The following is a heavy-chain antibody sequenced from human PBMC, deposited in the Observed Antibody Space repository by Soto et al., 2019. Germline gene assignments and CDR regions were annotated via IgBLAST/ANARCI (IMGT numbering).Heavy chain of an antibody. CDR2: AYYSSKWYN. Sequence: SQTLSLPCAXSGNSVSSNSAALNFIRQSPSRGLGCLVRAYYSSKWYNDYAVSVKSRITINPDTSKNQFSLQLNSVTPEDTAVYYCAREWERITMLVVDAFDIWGKGTMVTVS. V-gene: IGHV6-1*01. CDR3: AREWERITMLVVDAFDI. J-gene: IGHJ3*02. CDR1: GNSVSSNSAA. D-gene: IGHD3-22*01.